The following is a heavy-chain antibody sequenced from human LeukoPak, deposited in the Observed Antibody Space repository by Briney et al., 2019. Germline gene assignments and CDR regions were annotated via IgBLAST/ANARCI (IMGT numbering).Heavy chain of an antibody. D-gene: IGHD1-26*01. V-gene: IGHV3-7*01. CDR1: GFTFSSYW. J-gene: IGHJ4*02. CDR3: TSGSYHEVDY. CDR2: IKQDGSEK. Sequence: GGSLRLSCAASGFTFSSYWMSWVRQAPGKGLEWVANIKQDGSEKYYVDSVKGRFTISRDNAKNSLHLQMNSLRAEDTAVYYCTSGSYHEVDYWGQGTLVTVSS.